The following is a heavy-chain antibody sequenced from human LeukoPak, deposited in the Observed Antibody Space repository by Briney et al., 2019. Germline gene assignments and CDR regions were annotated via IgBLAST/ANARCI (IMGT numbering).Heavy chain of an antibody. J-gene: IGHJ4*02. CDR3: ARSIVVPEDY. Sequence: GASVKVSCKASGYTFTSYGISWVRQAPGQGLEWMGWMNPNSGNTGYAQKFQGRVTMTRNTSIGTAYMELRNLRSDDTAVYYCARSIVVPEDYWGQGTLVTVSS. CDR1: GYTFTSYG. CDR2: MNPNSGNT. V-gene: IGHV1-8*02. D-gene: IGHD2-2*01.